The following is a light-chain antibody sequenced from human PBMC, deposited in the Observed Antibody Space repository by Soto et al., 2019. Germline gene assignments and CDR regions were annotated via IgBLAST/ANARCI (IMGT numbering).Light chain of an antibody. CDR1: QSVGRN. V-gene: IGKV3-11*01. CDR3: QQRSSWPLT. J-gene: IGKJ4*01. CDR2: DAS. Sequence: EIVLTQSQATLSLSPGERATLSCRASQSVGRNLSWYQHKPGQAPRLLIYDASTGATGVPARFSGGGSGTDFTLTINTLEPEDFTVYYCQQRSSWPLTFGGGTHVEMK.